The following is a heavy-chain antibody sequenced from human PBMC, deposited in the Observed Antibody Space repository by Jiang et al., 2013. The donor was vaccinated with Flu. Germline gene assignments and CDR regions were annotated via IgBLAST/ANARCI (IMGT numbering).Heavy chain of an antibody. Sequence: QLVESGAEVKKPGASVKVSCKVSGDTLADLAMHWVRQAPGKGLEWMGGFDPEDYDTIYPQKFQGRVTMTEDTSADTAFMELSSLRSDDTAVYYCATPRGDVYNWRAFDIWGQGTVVTVSS. D-gene: IGHD5-24*01. J-gene: IGHJ3*02. CDR1: GDTLADLA. CDR2: FDPEDYDT. CDR3: ATPRGDVYNWRAFDI. V-gene: IGHV1-24*01.